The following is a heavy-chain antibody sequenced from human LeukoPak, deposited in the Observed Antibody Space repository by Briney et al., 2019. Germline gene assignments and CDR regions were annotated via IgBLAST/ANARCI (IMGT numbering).Heavy chain of an antibody. CDR2: ISSDGSNK. V-gene: IGHV3-30*18. Sequence: GGSLRLSCAASGFTFGNYGMHWVRQAPGKGLEWVGVISSDGSNKYYTDSVKGRFTISRDNSKNTLYLQMNSLRAEDTAMYYCANFSGPGVWGQGTTVTVSS. CDR1: GFTFGNYG. J-gene: IGHJ6*02. CDR3: ANFSGPGV. D-gene: IGHD3-3*02.